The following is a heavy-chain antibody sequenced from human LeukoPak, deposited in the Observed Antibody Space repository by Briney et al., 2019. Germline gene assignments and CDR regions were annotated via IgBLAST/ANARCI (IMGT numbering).Heavy chain of an antibody. J-gene: IGHJ6*02. V-gene: IGHV1-69*04. CDR2: IIPILGIA. Sequence: ASVKVSCKASGGTLSSYAISWVRQAPGQGLEWMGRIIPILGIANYAQKFQGRVTITADKSTSTAYMELSSLRSEDTAVYYCARPRDPYYYYYGMDVWGQGTTVTVSS. CDR1: GGTLSSYA. CDR3: ARPRDPYYYYYGMDV.